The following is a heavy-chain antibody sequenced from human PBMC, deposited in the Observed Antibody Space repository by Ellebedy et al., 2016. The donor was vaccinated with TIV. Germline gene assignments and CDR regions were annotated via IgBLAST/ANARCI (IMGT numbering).Heavy chain of an antibody. CDR3: ANVGGSGSYYNGY. J-gene: IGHJ4*02. Sequence: GGSLRLSCEASGFPFSSHAMNWVRQAPGKGPEWISAIVGSGERTFYADSVKGRFTISRDNSKNRLYLQMNSLKVEDTATYYCANVGGSGSYYNGYWGQGTLVTVSS. CDR1: GFPFSSHA. CDR2: IVGSGERT. D-gene: IGHD3-10*01. V-gene: IGHV3-23*01.